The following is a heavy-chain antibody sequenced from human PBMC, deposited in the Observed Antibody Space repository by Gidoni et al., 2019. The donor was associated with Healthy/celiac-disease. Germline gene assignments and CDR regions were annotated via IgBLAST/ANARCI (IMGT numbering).Heavy chain of an antibody. CDR1: GYTFTSYY. J-gene: IGHJ6*02. Sequence: QVQLVQSGAEVKKPGASVKVSCKASGYTFTSYYMHWVRQATGQGLVWMGIINPSGGSTSYAQKFQGRVTMTRDTSTSTVYMELSSLSSEDTALYYCARGPYYDILTCYYTPEDGMDVWGQGTTVTVSS. CDR2: INPSGGST. CDR3: ARGPYYDILTCYYTPEDGMDV. V-gene: IGHV1-46*03. D-gene: IGHD3-9*01.